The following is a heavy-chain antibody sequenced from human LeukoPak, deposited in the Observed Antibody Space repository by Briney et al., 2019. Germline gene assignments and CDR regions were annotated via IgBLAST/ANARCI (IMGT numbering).Heavy chain of an antibody. Sequence: GGSQRLSCAASRFTFSSYWMSWVRQAPGKGLEWVANIKQDGSEKYYVDSVKGRFTISRDNAKSSLYLQMNSLRAEDTAVYYCARRQGSYFDISGYYDGWGQGTLVTVSS. CDR3: ARRQGSYFDISGYYDG. D-gene: IGHD3-22*01. CDR1: RFTFSSYW. J-gene: IGHJ4*02. CDR2: IKQDGSEK. V-gene: IGHV3-7*01.